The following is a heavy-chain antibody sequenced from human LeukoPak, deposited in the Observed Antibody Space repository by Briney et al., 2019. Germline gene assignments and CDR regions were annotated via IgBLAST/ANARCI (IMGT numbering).Heavy chain of an antibody. CDR1: GGSISSYY. J-gene: IGHJ5*02. CDR3: ARDRKYYGWFDP. V-gene: IGHV4-59*01. CDR2: IYYSGST. D-gene: IGHD3-10*01. Sequence: SETLSLTCTVSGGSISSYYWSWIRQPPGKGPEWIGYIYYSGSTNYNPSLKSRVTISVDTSKNQFSLKLSSVTAADTAVYYCARDRKYYGWFDPWGQGTLVTVSS.